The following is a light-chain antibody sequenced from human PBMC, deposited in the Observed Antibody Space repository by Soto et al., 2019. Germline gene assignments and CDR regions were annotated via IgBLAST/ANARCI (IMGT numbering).Light chain of an antibody. Sequence: DIQMTQSPSSLSASVGDTVTITCRASQSIDRYLNWYQQKPGKAPKLLIYAASILASGVPSRFSGIGSGADFALTISSLQPEDFVIYYCQQSFNSPYTFGQGTKVEIK. CDR2: AAS. V-gene: IGKV1-39*01. CDR3: QQSFNSPYT. CDR1: QSIDRY. J-gene: IGKJ2*01.